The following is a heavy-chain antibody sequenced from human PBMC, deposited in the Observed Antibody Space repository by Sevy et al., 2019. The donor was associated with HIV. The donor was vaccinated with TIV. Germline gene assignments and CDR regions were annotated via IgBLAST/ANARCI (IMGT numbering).Heavy chain of an antibody. D-gene: IGHD6-13*01. CDR1: GGSISSYY. Sequence: SETLSLTCTVSGGSISSYYWSWIRQPPGKGLEWIGYIYYSGSTNYNPSLKSRVTISVDTSKNQFSLKLSSVTAADTAVYYCARVGSSSWVDPWGQGTLVTVSS. J-gene: IGHJ5*02. CDR2: IYYSGST. V-gene: IGHV4-59*01. CDR3: ARVGSSSWVDP.